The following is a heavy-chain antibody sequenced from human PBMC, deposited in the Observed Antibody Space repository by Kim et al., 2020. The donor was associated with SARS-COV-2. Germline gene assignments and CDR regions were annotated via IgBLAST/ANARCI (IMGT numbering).Heavy chain of an antibody. D-gene: IGHD2-15*01. CDR1: GFTFYDYA. V-gene: IGHV3-9*01. Sequence: SLRLSCAASGFTFYDYAMHWVRQAPGKGLEWVSGISWNSGSIGYADSVKGRFTISRDNAKNSLYLQMNSLRAEDTALYYCAKDRRVVAASFDYGMDVWGQGTTVTVSS. CDR2: ISWNSGSI. CDR3: AKDRRVVAASFDYGMDV. J-gene: IGHJ6*02.